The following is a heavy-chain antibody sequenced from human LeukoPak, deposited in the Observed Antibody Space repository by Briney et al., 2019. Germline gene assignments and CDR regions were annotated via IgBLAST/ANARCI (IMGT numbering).Heavy chain of an antibody. V-gene: IGHV3-20*04. CDR2: INWDGEAT. J-gene: IGHJ4*02. CDR3: ARDLSSSWYSLAY. D-gene: IGHD6-13*01. CDR1: GLDFDDYG. Sequence: PGGSLRLSCAVSGLDFDDYGMSWVRQAPGKGLEWVSGINWDGEATKYGDSVKGRFTISRDNAENSLYLQMNSLRAEDTALYYCARDLSSSWYSLAYWGRGTLVTVSS.